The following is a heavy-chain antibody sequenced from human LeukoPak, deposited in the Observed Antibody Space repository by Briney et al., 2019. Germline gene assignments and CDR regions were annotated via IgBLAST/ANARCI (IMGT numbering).Heavy chain of an antibody. CDR3: ARDATALIVVVPAPSDY. J-gene: IGHJ4*02. CDR1: GYTFTSYG. V-gene: IGHV1-18*01. D-gene: IGHD2-2*01. Sequence: ASVKVSCKASGYTFTSYGISWVRQAPGQGLEWMGWISAYNGNTNYAQKLQGRVTMTTDTSTSTAYMELRSLRSDDTAVYYCARDATALIVVVPAPSDYWGQGTLVTVSS. CDR2: ISAYNGNT.